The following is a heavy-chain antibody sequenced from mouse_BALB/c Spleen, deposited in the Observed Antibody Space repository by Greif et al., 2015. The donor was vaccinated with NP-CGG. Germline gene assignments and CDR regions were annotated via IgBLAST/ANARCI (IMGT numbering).Heavy chain of an antibody. J-gene: IGHJ1*01. CDR1: GFTFSDYY. Sequence: DVQLQESGGGLVKPGGSLKLSCAASGFTFSDYYVYWVRQTPEKRLEWVATISDGGSYTYYPDSVKGRFTISRDNAKNNLYLQMSSLKSEDTAMYYCARDGNYWYFDVWGAGTTVTVSS. CDR3: ARDGNYWYFDV. V-gene: IGHV5-4*02. CDR2: ISDGGSYT. D-gene: IGHD2-1*01.